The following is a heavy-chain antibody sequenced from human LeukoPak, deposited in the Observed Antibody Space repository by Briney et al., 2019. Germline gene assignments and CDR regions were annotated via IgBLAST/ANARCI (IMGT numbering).Heavy chain of an antibody. CDR3: AREVVTALVAGWFDP. Sequence: SETLSLTCTVSGGSISSSSYYWGWVRQPPGKGLGWIGSIYYSGRTYYNPSLKSRITISVDTSKNQFSLKLSSVTAADTAAYYCAREVVTALVAGWFDPWGQGTPVTVSS. J-gene: IGHJ5*02. CDR2: IYYSGRT. D-gene: IGHD2-21*02. V-gene: IGHV4-39*07. CDR1: GGSISSSSYY.